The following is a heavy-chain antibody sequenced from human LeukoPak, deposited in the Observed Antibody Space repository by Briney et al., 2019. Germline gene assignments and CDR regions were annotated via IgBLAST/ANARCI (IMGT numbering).Heavy chain of an antibody. V-gene: IGHV3-7*05. CDR2: IKEDGSEN. D-gene: IGHD2-21*01. J-gene: IGHJ6*02. CDR1: GFTFSNYW. Sequence: PGGSLRLSCAASGFTFSNYWMNWVRQAPGKGLEWVANIKEDGSENYYVDSVKGRFTISRDNAKNSLDLQMNSLRAEDTAVYYCARRANSRRPRDVGYGMDVWGQGTTVTVSS. CDR3: ARRANSRRPRDVGYGMDV.